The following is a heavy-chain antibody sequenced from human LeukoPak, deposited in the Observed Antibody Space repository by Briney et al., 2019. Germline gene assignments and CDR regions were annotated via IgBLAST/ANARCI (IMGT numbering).Heavy chain of an antibody. CDR1: GASISPDY. CDR3: ARLAKVESRSLAHYFDS. V-gene: IGHV4-59*01. Sequence: PSETLSLTCTVSGASISPDYWSWIRQPPGKGLEFIGYIYYTGGTYYNPSLKSRVTISVDTSKNQFSLKLISVTAADTAVYRCARLAKVESRSLAHYFDSWGQGALVTVSS. D-gene: IGHD1-26*01. J-gene: IGHJ4*02. CDR2: IYYTGGT.